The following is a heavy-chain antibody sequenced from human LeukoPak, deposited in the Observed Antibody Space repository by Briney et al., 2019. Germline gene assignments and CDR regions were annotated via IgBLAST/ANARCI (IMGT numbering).Heavy chain of an antibody. Sequence: SETLSLTCTVSGGSISSGSYYWSWIRQPAWKGLEWIGRIYTSGSTNYNPSLKSRVTISVDTSKNQFSLKLSSVTAADTAVYYCARGSEVHYYYYYMDVWGKGTTVTVSS. CDR2: IYTSGST. CDR1: GGSISSGSYY. D-gene: IGHD1-14*01. CDR3: ARGSEVHYYYYYMDV. V-gene: IGHV4-61*02. J-gene: IGHJ6*03.